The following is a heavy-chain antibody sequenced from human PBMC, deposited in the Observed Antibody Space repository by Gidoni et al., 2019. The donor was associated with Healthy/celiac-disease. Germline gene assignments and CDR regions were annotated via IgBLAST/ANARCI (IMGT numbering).Heavy chain of an antibody. Sequence: QVQLQPWGAGLLTPSETLSLTCAVYGGSFSGYYWSWIRQPPGKGLEWIGEINHSGSTNYNPSLKSRVTISVDTSKNQFSLKLSSVTAADTAVYYCAREWDDILTGYYTFDYWGQGTLVTVSS. CDR3: AREWDDILTGYYTFDY. CDR2: INHSGST. J-gene: IGHJ4*02. CDR1: GGSFSGYY. D-gene: IGHD3-9*01. V-gene: IGHV4-34*01.